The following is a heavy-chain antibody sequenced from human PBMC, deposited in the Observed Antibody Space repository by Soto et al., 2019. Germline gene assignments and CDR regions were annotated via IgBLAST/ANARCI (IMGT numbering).Heavy chain of an antibody. D-gene: IGHD6-19*01. CDR1: GFTFSSYW. V-gene: IGHV3-7*01. CDR2: SSNDGSNA. CDR3: AKGGRQWLVTSDFNY. Sequence: GVLRLSCVASGFTFSSYWMTWVRQAPGKGLEWVANSSNDGSNAYYVDSVKGRFTISRDSAKNTVSLEMTSLRAEDTAVYYCAKGGRQWLVTSDFNYWGQGALVTVSS. J-gene: IGHJ4*02.